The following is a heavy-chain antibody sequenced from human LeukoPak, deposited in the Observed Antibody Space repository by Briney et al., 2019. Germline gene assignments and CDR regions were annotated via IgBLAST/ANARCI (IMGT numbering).Heavy chain of an antibody. V-gene: IGHV1-8*01. CDR3: ARVGSSSWYSRFDP. D-gene: IGHD6-13*01. Sequence: ASVKVSCKASGYTFTSYDINWVRQATGQGLEWMGRMNPNSGNTGYAQKFQGRVTMTRNTSISTAYMELSSLRSEDTAVYYCARVGSSSWYSRFDPWGQGTLVTVSS. J-gene: IGHJ5*02. CDR1: GYTFTSYD. CDR2: MNPNSGNT.